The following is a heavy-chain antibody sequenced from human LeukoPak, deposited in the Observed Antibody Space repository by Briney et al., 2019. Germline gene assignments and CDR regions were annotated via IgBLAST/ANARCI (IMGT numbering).Heavy chain of an antibody. V-gene: IGHV3-23*01. D-gene: IGHD3-22*01. Sequence: GGSLRLSCTASGFTFSSYAMSWVRQAPGKGLEWVSAISGSGGSTYYADSVKGRFTISRDDSKNKLYLQMNSLRAEDTAIYYCAGVVVTRPYYFDYWGQGTLVTVSS. CDR1: GFTFSSYA. CDR2: ISGSGGST. J-gene: IGHJ4*02. CDR3: AGVVVTRPYYFDY.